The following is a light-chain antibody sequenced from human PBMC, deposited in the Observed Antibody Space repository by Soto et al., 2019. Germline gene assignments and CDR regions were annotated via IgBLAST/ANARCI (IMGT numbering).Light chain of an antibody. J-gene: IGLJ3*02. CDR1: SSNIGAGYD. Sequence: QPVLTQPPSVSGAPGQRVTISCTGSSSNIGAGYDVHWYQQFPGTAPKLLIVGNDNRPSGVPDRFSGSKSGTSASLAITGLQAEDEADYYCQSYDSSLSGWVFGGGTKVTVL. V-gene: IGLV1-40*01. CDR2: GND. CDR3: QSYDSSLSGWV.